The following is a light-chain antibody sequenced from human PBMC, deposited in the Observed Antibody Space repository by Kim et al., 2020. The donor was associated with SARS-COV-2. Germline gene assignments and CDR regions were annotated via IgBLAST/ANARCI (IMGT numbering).Light chain of an antibody. V-gene: IGLV3-19*01. J-gene: IGLJ3*02. Sequence: SSELTQDPAVSVALGQTIRITCQGDSLRRYYATWYQQKPGQAPLIVIYGKTNRPSWIPDRFSGYSSGDTAYLTITGAQAEDEADYYCSSRDNSGTRLLFGGGTQLTVL. CDR3: SSRDNSGTRLL. CDR2: GKT. CDR1: SLRRYY.